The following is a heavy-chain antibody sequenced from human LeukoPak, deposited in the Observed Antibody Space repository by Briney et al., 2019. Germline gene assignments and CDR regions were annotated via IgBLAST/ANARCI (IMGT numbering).Heavy chain of an antibody. CDR3: ARVAPSLDYYYYYMDV. Sequence: SETLFLTCTVSGGSISSGSYYWSWIRQPAGKGLEWIGRIYTSGSTNYNPSLKSQVTISVDTSNNKFTLKLSSVTAADTAVYYCARVAPSLDYYYYYMDVWGKGTTVTVSS. CDR1: GGSISSGSYY. J-gene: IGHJ6*03. V-gene: IGHV4-61*02. CDR2: IYTSGST.